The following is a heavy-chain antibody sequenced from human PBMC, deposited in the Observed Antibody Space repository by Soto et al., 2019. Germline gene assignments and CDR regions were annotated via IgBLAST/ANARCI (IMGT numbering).Heavy chain of an antibody. J-gene: IGHJ6*02. CDR3: ARDPGFGFGYSYAFAMDV. CDR2: ISGYNGNT. V-gene: IGHV1-18*01. CDR1: GYTFSNYG. Sequence: GASVKVSCKASGYTFSNYGISWVRQGPGQGHEWMGWISGYNGNTHYEEKVQDRIKMTTDTSTSTTYLELRSLRSDDTAVYFCARDPGFGFGYSYAFAMDVWG. D-gene: IGHD5-18*01.